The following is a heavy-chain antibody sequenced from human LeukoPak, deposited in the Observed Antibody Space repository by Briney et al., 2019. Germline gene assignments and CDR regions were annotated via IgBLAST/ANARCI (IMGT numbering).Heavy chain of an antibody. CDR2: ISYDGSNK. V-gene: IGHV3-30*03. CDR3: ARDDSSRNPFDY. Sequence: PGGSLRLSCAASGFTFSSYGMHWVRQAPGKGLEWVAVISYDGSNKYYADSVKGRFTISRDNSKNTLYLQMNSLRAEDTAVYYCARDDSSRNPFDYWGQGTLVTVSS. CDR1: GFTFSSYG. J-gene: IGHJ4*02. D-gene: IGHD6-13*01.